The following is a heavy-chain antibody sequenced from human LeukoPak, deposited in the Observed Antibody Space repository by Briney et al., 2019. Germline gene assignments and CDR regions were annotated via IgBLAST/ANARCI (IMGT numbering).Heavy chain of an antibody. CDR1: GGSFSGYY. CDR3: ARVLSIVVVPGATFWFDP. CDR2: VNHSGST. V-gene: IGHV4-34*01. Sequence: PSETLSLTCAVYGGSFSGYYWSWIRQHPGKGLEWLGDVNHSGSTNYNPSLKSRVTISVDTSKNQFSLKLSSVTAADTAVYHCARVLSIVVVPGATFWFDPWGQGTLVTVSS. J-gene: IGHJ5*02. D-gene: IGHD2-2*01.